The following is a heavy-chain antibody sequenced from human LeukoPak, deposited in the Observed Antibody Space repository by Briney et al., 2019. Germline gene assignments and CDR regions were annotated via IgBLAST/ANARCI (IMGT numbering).Heavy chain of an antibody. CDR1: GFTFRSYE. D-gene: IGHD3-10*02. V-gene: IGHV3-48*03. CDR2: ISSSGTTK. Sequence: GGSLRLSCTASGFTFRSYEMNWVRQAPGKGLEWVSYISSSGTTKYFADSVKGRFAVTRDNAKDSLYLQMNSLRAEDTAVYYCARSLRVRGVPDYMDVWGKGTTVIISS. CDR3: ARSLRVRGVPDYMDV. J-gene: IGHJ6*03.